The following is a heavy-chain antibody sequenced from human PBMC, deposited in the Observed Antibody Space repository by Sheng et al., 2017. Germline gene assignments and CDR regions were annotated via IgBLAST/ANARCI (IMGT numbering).Heavy chain of an antibody. J-gene: IGHJ4*02. V-gene: IGHV4-39*07. Sequence: QLQLQESGPGLVKPSETLSLTSSSYYWGWIRQPPREGAWSGLGVSFISGSTYYNPSVKSRVTISVDTSKNQFSLKLSSVTAADTAVYYCARDRGSSWTRWDSWGQGTLVTVSS. CDR2: SFISGST. CDR1: SSSYY. D-gene: IGHD6-13*01. CDR3: ARDRGSSWTRWDS.